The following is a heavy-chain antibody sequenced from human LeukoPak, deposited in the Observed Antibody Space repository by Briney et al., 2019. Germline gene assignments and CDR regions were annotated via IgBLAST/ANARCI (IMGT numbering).Heavy chain of an antibody. CDR3: AKDTLRGGGDWDWFDP. Sequence: PGGSLRLSCAASGFTFSSYGMHWVRQAPGKGLEWVAFIRYDGSNKYYADSVKGRFTISRDNSKNTLYLQMNSLRAEDTAVYYCAKDTLRGGGDWDWFDPWGQGTLVTVSS. CDR1: GFTFSSYG. V-gene: IGHV3-30*02. CDR2: IRYDGSNK. J-gene: IGHJ5*02. D-gene: IGHD2-21*01.